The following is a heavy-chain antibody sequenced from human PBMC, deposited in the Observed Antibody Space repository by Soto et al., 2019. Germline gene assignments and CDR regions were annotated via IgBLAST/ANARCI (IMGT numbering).Heavy chain of an antibody. CDR2: IYYSGST. J-gene: IGHJ6*02. V-gene: IGHV4-31*03. D-gene: IGHD3-9*01. CDR3: AREPPSALLRYFDWPYGMDF. Sequence: QVQLQESGPGLVKPSQTLSLTCTVSGGSISSGGYYWSWIRHHPGKGLEWIGYIYYSGSTYYNPALMMRVTISLATSKNQSSLKLSAVTAADTAVYYCAREPPSALLRYFDWPYGMDFCGQEPTVTVS. CDR1: GGSISSGGYY.